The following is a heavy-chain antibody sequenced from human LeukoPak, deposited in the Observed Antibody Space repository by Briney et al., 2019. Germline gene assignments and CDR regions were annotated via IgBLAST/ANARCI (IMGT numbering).Heavy chain of an antibody. CDR2: ISSSSSTI. J-gene: IGHJ4*02. Sequence: PGGSLRLSCAASGFTFSAYAMTWVRQAPGKGLEWVSYISSSSSTIYYADSVKGRFAISRDNAKNSLYLQMNSLRDEDTALYYCARGDGWFGELLNLDYWGQGTLVTVSS. CDR1: GFTFSAYA. CDR3: ARGDGWFGELLNLDY. D-gene: IGHD3-10*01. V-gene: IGHV3-48*02.